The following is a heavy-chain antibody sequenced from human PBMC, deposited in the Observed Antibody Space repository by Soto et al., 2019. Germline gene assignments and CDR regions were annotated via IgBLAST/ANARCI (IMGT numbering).Heavy chain of an antibody. J-gene: IGHJ4*02. Sequence: GGSLILSCAASGFTFSSCSMSWVRQSPGKGLEWVSAITGGGGSTFHAESVRGRFTISRDNSKNTLYLQLSGLRAEDAAVYYCAKGSASASPYYFDYWGQGIQVTVSS. V-gene: IGHV3-23*01. CDR2: ITGGGGST. CDR3: AKGSASASPYYFDY. CDR1: GFTFSSCS.